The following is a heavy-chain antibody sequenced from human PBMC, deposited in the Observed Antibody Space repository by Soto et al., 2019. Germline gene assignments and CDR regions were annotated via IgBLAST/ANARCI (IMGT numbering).Heavy chain of an antibody. V-gene: IGHV3-48*01. D-gene: IGHD4-17*01. J-gene: IGHJ4*02. CDR1: GFTFSSYS. CDR2: ISSSSSTI. Sequence: EVQLVESGGGLVQPGGSLRLSCAASGFTFSSYSMNWVRQAPGKGLEWVSYISSSSSTIYYADSVKGRFTISRDNAKNSLYLQMNSLRVEDTAVYYCARADPYGDYEIDYWGQGTLVTVSS. CDR3: ARADPYGDYEIDY.